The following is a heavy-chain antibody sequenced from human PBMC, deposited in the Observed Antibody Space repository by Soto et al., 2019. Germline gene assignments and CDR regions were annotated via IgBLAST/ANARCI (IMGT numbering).Heavy chain of an antibody. J-gene: IGHJ3*02. Sequence: GGSLRLSCAASGFTFSSYGMHWVRQAPGKGLEWVAVIWYDGSNKYYADSVKGRFTISRDNSKNTLYLQMNSLRAEDTAVYYCASAVPAAMVGNDAFDIWGQGTMVTVSS. CDR1: GFTFSSYG. V-gene: IGHV3-33*01. D-gene: IGHD2-2*01. CDR2: IWYDGSNK. CDR3: ASAVPAAMVGNDAFDI.